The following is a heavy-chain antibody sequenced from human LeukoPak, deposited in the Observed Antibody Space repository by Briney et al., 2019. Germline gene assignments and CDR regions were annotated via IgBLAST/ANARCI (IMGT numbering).Heavy chain of an antibody. CDR3: ARGIVGAEHDAFDI. V-gene: IGHV4-59*02. CDR2: IYYSERT. D-gene: IGHD1-26*01. J-gene: IGHJ3*02. CDR1: GGSVSRYS. Sequence: ETLSLTCTVSGGSVSRYSWIWIRQPPGKGLEWIAYIYYSERTNHNPSLPRRVTISLDTSKYQFSLELASVTAADTAVYYCARGIVGAEHDAFDIWGQGTMVTVSS.